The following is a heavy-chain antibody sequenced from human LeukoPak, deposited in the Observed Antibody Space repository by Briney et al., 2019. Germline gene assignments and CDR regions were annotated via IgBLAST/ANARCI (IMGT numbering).Heavy chain of an antibody. CDR1: GGSFSGYY. Sequence: PSETLSLTCAVYGGSFSGYYWSWIRQPPGKGLEWIGEINLSGSTNYNPSLKSRVTISVDTSKNQFSLKLSSVTAADTAVYYCARGRYCSSTSCHFDYWGQGTLVTVSS. J-gene: IGHJ4*02. CDR2: INLSGST. D-gene: IGHD2-2*01. V-gene: IGHV4-34*01. CDR3: ARGRYCSSTSCHFDY.